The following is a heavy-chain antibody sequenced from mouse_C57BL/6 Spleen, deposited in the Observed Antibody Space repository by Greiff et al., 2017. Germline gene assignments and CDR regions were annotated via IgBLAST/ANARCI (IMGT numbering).Heavy chain of an antibody. CDR1: GYTFPSYW. CDR2: IYPGSGGT. V-gene: IGHV1-55*01. CDR3: ARHSSSSFDV. J-gene: IGHJ2*01. Sequence: QVPLQQPGAELVKPGASVKMSCKASGYTFPSYWITWVKPRPGQGLEWIGDIYPGSGGTTYKETFKSKATLTVDTSSIAAYMQLRSLTSEDSAVYDCARHSSSSFDVWGKGTTRTVAS. D-gene: IGHD1-1*01.